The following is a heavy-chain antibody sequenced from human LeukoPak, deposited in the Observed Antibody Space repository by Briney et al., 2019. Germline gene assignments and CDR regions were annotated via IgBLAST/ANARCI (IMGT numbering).Heavy chain of an antibody. CDR2: IIGSGSGT. CDR1: GFTFSSFG. V-gene: IGHV3-23*01. Sequence: PGGSLRLSCAASGFTFSSFGMSWVRQAPGKGLEWVSGIIGSGSGTYYADSVKGRFTISRDSSKKTVFLQMTGLSAEDTAVYYCAKDYGNDSSGFNYWGQGTLVTVSS. CDR3: AKDYGNDSSGFNY. D-gene: IGHD3-22*01. J-gene: IGHJ4*02.